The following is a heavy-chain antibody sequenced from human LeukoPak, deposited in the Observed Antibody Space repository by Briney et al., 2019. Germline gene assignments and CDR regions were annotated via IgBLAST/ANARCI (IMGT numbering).Heavy chain of an antibody. D-gene: IGHD4-17*01. Sequence: PGGSLRLSCAAFGFTVTSNYMSWVRQAPGKGLEWVSVIYAGGSTHYADSVKGRFTISRDNSKNTLYLQMNSLTAEDTAVYYCARDYGDYCFDIWGQGTMVTVSS. CDR2: IYAGGST. V-gene: IGHV3-66*01. CDR1: GFTVTSNY. CDR3: ARDYGDYCFDI. J-gene: IGHJ3*02.